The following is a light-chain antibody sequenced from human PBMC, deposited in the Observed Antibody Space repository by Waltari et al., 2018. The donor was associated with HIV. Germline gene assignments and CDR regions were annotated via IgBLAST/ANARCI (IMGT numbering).Light chain of an antibody. Sequence: SYELTQPPSVSVSTGQTARSTCAGDALPKQYAYWYQQKPGQAPVLVIYQDSERPSGIPERFSGSSSGTTVTLTISGVQAEDEADYYCQSADSSGTYPVFGGGTKLTVL. CDR1: ALPKQY. J-gene: IGLJ3*02. CDR3: QSADSSGTYPV. V-gene: IGLV3-25*03. CDR2: QDS.